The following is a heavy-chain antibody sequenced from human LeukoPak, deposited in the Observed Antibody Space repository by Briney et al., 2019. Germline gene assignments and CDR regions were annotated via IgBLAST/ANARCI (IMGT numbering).Heavy chain of an antibody. Sequence: NPSETLSLTCTLAGGSISSYYWSWIRQPAGKGREWIGRIYTSGSTNYNPSLKSRVTMSVDTSKNQFSLKLSSVTAADTAVYYCARDQYYYDSSGYPNWFDPWGQGTLVTVSS. CDR1: GGSISSYY. CDR2: IYTSGST. CDR3: ARDQYYYDSSGYPNWFDP. D-gene: IGHD3-22*01. V-gene: IGHV4-4*07. J-gene: IGHJ5*02.